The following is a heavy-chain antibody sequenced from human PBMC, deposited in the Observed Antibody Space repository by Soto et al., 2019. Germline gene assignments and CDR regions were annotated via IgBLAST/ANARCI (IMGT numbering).Heavy chain of an antibody. D-gene: IGHD2-15*01. V-gene: IGHV4-39*02. CDR3: AREGGRYCTGGSCQVDY. J-gene: IGHJ4*02. CDR2: IYYSGNT. Sequence: QLQLQESGPGLVKPSETLSLTCTVSGGSISSSSYYWGWIRQPPGKGLEWIGSIYYSGNTYYTPSLKTRFTISVDTSMNQFSLKLSSVTAADTAVYSCAREGGRYCTGGSCQVDYWGQGTLVTVSS. CDR1: GGSISSSSYY.